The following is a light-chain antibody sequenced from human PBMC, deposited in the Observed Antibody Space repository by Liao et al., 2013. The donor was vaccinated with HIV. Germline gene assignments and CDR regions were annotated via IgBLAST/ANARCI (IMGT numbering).Light chain of an antibody. Sequence: FDLTQPPSVSVSPGQTARITCSGVILSDHYAYWYQQKPGQAPLLVIYKDTERPSGIPERFSGSSSGTTVSLTISGVQAEDEADYYCQSADSSGTSLFGGGTRLAVL. CDR2: KDT. CDR1: ILSDHY. CDR3: QSADSSGTSL. V-gene: IGLV3-25*03. J-gene: IGLJ2*01.